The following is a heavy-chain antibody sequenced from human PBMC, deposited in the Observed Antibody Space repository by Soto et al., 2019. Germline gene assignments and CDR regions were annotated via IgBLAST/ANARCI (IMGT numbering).Heavy chain of an antibody. CDR2: ISYDGSNK. J-gene: IGHJ5*02. Sequence: PGGSLRLSCAASGFTFSSYGMHWVRQAPGKGLEWVAVISYDGSNKYYADSVKGRFTISRDNSKNTLYLQMNSLRAEDTAVYYCAKDGVTYCGGDCYRYNWFDPWGQGTLVTV. V-gene: IGHV3-30*18. CDR3: AKDGVTYCGGDCYRYNWFDP. CDR1: GFTFSSYG. D-gene: IGHD2-21*02.